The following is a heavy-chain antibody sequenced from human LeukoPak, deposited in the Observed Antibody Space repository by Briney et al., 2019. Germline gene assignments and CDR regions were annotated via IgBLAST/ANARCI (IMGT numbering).Heavy chain of an antibody. D-gene: IGHD4-17*01. CDR2: ISGSGGST. CDR3: ARGLEVTTKVHFDY. CDR1: GSTFSSYA. J-gene: IGHJ4*02. Sequence: GGSLRLSCAVSGSTFSSYAMSWVRQAPGKGLEWVSAISGSGGSTYYADSVKGRFTISRDNSKNTLYLQMNSLRAEDTAVYYCARGLEVTTKVHFDYWGQGTLVTVSS. V-gene: IGHV3-23*01.